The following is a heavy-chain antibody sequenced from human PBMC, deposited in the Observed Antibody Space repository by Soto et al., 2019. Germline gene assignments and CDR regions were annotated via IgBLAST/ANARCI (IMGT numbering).Heavy chain of an antibody. CDR3: ARIRPIGYSYGFLDAFDI. CDR1: GFTFSSYE. CDR2: ISSSGSTI. Sequence: PGGSLRLSCAASGFTFSSYEMNWVRQAPGKGLEWVSYISSSGSTIYYADSVKGRFTISRDNAKNSLYLQMNSLRAEDTAVYYCARIRPIGYSYGFLDAFDIWGQGTMVTVSS. D-gene: IGHD5-18*01. J-gene: IGHJ3*02. V-gene: IGHV3-48*03.